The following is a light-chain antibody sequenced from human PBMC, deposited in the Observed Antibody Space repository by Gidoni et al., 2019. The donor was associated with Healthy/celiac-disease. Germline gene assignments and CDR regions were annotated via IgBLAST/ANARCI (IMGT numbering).Light chain of an antibody. CDR3: AAWDDSLNVWV. CDR2: SNN. CDR1: SSNIGSNT. J-gene: IGLJ3*02. Sequence: QSVLTQPPSASGTPGQRVTISCSGSSSNIGSNTVNWYQQLPGTAPKLLIYSNNQRPSGVPYRFSGSKSGTSASLAISGLQSEDESDYYCAAWDDSLNVWVFGGGTKLTV. V-gene: IGLV1-44*01.